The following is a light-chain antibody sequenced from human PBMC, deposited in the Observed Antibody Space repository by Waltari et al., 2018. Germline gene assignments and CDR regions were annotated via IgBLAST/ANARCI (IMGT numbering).Light chain of an antibody. CDR2: DVN. Sequence: QSALTQPASVSGSPGQSITISCPGTSSAFGAYNFVPLYQKHPGKAPKVMIYDVNNRPSGVSSRFSGSKSGNTASLTISGLQAEDEADYYCSSYTTGSTRYVFGSGTKVTVL. V-gene: IGLV2-14*03. CDR3: SSYTTGSTRYV. CDR1: SSAFGAYNF. J-gene: IGLJ1*01.